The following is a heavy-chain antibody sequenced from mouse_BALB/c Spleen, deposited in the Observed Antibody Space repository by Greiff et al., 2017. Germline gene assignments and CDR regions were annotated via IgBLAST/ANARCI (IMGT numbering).Heavy chain of an antibody. CDR3: ARSDYGNYDWFAY. CDR1: GYTFTDYA. V-gene: IGHV1S137*01. CDR2: ISTYYGDA. D-gene: IGHD2-1*01. Sequence: VQLQQSGAELVRPGVSVKISCKGSGYTFTDYAMHWVKQSHAKGLEWIGVISTYYGDASYNQKFKGKATMTVDKSSSTAYMELARLTSEDSAIYYCARSDYGNYDWFAYWGQGTLVTVSA. J-gene: IGHJ3*01.